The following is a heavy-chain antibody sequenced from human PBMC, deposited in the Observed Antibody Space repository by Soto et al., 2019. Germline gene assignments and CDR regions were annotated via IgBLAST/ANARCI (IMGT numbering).Heavy chain of an antibody. CDR3: ARERDHCSGGSCYSLWDV. CDR2: IIPILGIA. V-gene: IGHV1-69*04. Sequence: ASVKVSCKASGGTFSSYTISWVRQAPGQGLEWMGRIIPILGIANYAQKFQGRVTITADKSTSTAYMELSSLRSEDTAVYYCARERDHCSGGSCYSLWDVWGKGTTVTVSS. D-gene: IGHD2-15*01. J-gene: IGHJ6*04. CDR1: GGTFSSYT.